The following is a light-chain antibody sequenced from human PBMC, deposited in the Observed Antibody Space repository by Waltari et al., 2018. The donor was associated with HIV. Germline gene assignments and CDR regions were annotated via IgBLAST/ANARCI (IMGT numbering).Light chain of an antibody. CDR1: QSINRY. J-gene: IGKJ4*01. V-gene: IGKV1-39*01. CDR2: AAS. Sequence: DIQMTQSPSSLSASVGDRVTITCRTSQSINRYLNWYQEKLGKVPKLLIYAASILQDGVSSRFSGSGSGTDFTLTINSLQPEDFATYYCQQSYTTLSFGGGTKVEI. CDR3: QQSYTTLS.